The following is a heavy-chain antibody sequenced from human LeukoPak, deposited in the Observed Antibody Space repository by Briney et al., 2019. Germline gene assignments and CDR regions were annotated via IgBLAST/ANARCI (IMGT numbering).Heavy chain of an antibody. CDR3: ARESWYSSSWYAPGMGYYFDY. CDR1: GFTFSSYG. Sequence: GGSLRLSRAASGFTFSSYGMHWVRQAPGKGLEWVAVIWYDGSNKYYADSVKGRFTISRDNSKNTLYLQMNSLRAEDTAVYYCARESWYSSSWYAPGMGYYFDYWGQGTLVTVSS. D-gene: IGHD6-13*01. J-gene: IGHJ4*02. CDR2: IWYDGSNK. V-gene: IGHV3-33*01.